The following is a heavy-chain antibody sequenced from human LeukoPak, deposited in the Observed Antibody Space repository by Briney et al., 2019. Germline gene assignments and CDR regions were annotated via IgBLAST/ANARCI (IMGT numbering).Heavy chain of an antibody. CDR1: GGTFSSYA. CDR3: ARDGYTRGSWFDP. Sequence: SVKVSCKASGGTFSSYAISWVRQAPGQGLEWVGGIIPIFGTANYAQKFQGRVTITTDESTSTAYMELSSLRSEDTAVYYCARDGYTRGSWFDPWGQGTLVTVSS. V-gene: IGHV1-69*05. J-gene: IGHJ5*02. CDR2: IIPIFGTA. D-gene: IGHD5-24*01.